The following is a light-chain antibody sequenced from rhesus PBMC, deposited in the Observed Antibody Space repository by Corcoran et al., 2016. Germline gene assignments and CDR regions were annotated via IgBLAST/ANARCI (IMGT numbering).Light chain of an antibody. CDR1: QGISSW. V-gene: IGKV1-22*01. CDR3: LQYSSSPFT. Sequence: DIQMTQSPSSLSASVGDKVTITCRASQGISSWLAWYQQKPGKAPKLLIYKASTLQSGVPSRFSGLGSGTDFTLTITSRQPEGIATYTCLQYSSSPFTFGPGTKLDIK. CDR2: KAS. J-gene: IGKJ3*01.